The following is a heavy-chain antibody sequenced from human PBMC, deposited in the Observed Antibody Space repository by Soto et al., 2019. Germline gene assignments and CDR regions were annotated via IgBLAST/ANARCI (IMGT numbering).Heavy chain of an antibody. J-gene: IGHJ6*02. CDR3: VKAQNRITIFGVTPYYYYYYGMDV. D-gene: IGHD3-3*01. CDR1: GFTFSSYA. V-gene: IGHV3-64D*08. CDR2: ISSNGGST. Sequence: GGSLRLSCSASGFTFSSYAMHWVRQAPGKGLEYVSAISSNGGSTYYADSVKGRFTISRDNSKNTLYLQMSSLRAEDTAVYYCVKAQNRITIFGVTPYYYYYYGMDVWGQGTTVTVSS.